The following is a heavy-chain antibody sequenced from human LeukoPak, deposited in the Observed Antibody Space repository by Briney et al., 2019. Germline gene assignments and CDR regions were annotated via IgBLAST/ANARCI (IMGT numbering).Heavy chain of an antibody. Sequence: SETLSLTCAVSGCSISSGYYWGWIRQPPGMGLEWIGSIYHSGSTYYNPSLKSRVTISVDTSKNQFSLKLSSVTAADTAVYYCARHATTVTVYYFDYWGQGTLVTVSS. CDR2: IYHSGST. CDR1: GCSISSGYY. CDR3: ARHATTVTVYYFDY. J-gene: IGHJ4*02. V-gene: IGHV4-38-2*01. D-gene: IGHD4-17*01.